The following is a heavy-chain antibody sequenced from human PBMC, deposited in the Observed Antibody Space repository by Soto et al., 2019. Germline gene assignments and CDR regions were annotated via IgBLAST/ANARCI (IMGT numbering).Heavy chain of an antibody. CDR2: MNPNSGNT. Sequence: GASVKVSCKASGYTFTSYDINWVRQATGQGLEWMGWMNPNSGNTGYAQKFQGRVTMTRNTSISTAYMELSSLRSEDTAVYYCARRGFDFINGDGDYWGQGTLVTVSS. CDR1: GYTFTSYD. D-gene: IGHD4-17*01. V-gene: IGHV1-8*01. J-gene: IGHJ4*02. CDR3: ARRGFDFINGDGDY.